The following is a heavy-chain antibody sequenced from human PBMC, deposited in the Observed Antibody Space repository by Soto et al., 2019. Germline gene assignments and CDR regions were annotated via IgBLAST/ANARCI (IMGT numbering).Heavy chain of an antibody. V-gene: IGHV1-69*04. J-gene: IGHJ4*02. Sequence: ASVKVSCKASGGTFSSYTISWVRQAPGQGLEWMGRIIPILGIANYAQKFQGRVTITADKSTSTAYMELSSLRSEDTAVYYCARDAESMATTFDYWGQGTLVTVSS. CDR1: GGTFSSYT. CDR3: ARDAESMATTFDY. CDR2: IIPILGIA. D-gene: IGHD5-12*01.